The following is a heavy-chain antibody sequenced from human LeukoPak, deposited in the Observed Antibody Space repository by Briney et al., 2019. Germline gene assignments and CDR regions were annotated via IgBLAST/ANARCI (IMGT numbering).Heavy chain of an antibody. CDR3: AGNVGWYSHDS. J-gene: IGHJ4*02. Sequence: NPSETLSLTCTVSGDSLSSHYWSWIRQPPGKGLEWIGYIYGSGSTHYDPSLRSRVTISEDTSKNQFSLKLTSVTAADTAVYYCAGNVGWYSHDSWGQGTLATVSS. V-gene: IGHV4-59*08. CDR1: GDSLSSHY. CDR2: IYGSGST. D-gene: IGHD6-19*01.